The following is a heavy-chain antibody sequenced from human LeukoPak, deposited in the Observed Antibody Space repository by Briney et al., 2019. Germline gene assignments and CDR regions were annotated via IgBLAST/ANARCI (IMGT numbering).Heavy chain of an antibody. J-gene: IGHJ6*03. D-gene: IGHD2-2*01. CDR3: ARETCTTCYTYSYYYYMDV. CDR2: IYSGDST. Sequence: GGSLRLSCAASGFTVSSNYMSWVRQAPGKGLEWVSVIYSGDSTDYADSVKGRFTISRDNSKNTLYLQMNSLSAEDTALYYCARETCTTCYTYSYYYYMDVWGKGTTVTVSS. CDR1: GFTVSSNY. V-gene: IGHV3-53*01.